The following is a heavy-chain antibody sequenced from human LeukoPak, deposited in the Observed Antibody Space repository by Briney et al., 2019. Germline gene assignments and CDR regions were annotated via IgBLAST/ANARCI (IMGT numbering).Heavy chain of an antibody. CDR2: ISSSSSYI. CDR1: GFTFSSYS. J-gene: IGHJ3*02. V-gene: IGHV3-21*01. CDR3: ARARYCSSTSCYLGAFDI. Sequence: GGSLRLSCAASGFTFSSYSMNWVRQAPGKGLEWVSSISSSSSYIYYADSVKGRFTISRDNAKNSLYLQMNSLRAEDTAVYYCARARYCSSTSCYLGAFDIWGQGTMVTVSS. D-gene: IGHD2-2*01.